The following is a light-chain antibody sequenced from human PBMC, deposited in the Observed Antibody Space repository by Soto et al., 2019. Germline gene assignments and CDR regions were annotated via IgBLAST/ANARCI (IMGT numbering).Light chain of an antibody. CDR2: RAS. Sequence: DIQMTQSPSTLSASVGDRVTITCRASQSISSWLAWYQQKPGKAPKLLIYRASSLESGVPSRFSGSGSGTEFTLTISSLQPDYFATYHCQEYNTYWTFGQGTKVDIK. J-gene: IGKJ1*01. CDR3: QEYNTYWT. V-gene: IGKV1-5*03. CDR1: QSISSW.